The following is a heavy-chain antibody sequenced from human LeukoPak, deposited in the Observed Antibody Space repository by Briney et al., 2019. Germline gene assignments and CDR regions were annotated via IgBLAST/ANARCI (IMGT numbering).Heavy chain of an antibody. CDR1: GDSVLSNSS. D-gene: IGHD5-18*01. J-gene: IGHJ3*02. CDR2: TYYRSNWYN. Sequence: SQTLSLTCAVSGDSVLSNSSWNWIRQSPSRGLEWLGRTYYRSNWYNDYGVSVKSRVNINPDTSKNLFSLQLSSVTPEDTAVYYCVRGGQGDGHSADEGFDIWGQGTMVTVS. CDR3: VRGGQGDGHSADEGFDI. V-gene: IGHV6-1*01.